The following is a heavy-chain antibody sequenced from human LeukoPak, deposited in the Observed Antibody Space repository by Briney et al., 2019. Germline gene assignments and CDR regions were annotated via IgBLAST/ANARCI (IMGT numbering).Heavy chain of an antibody. J-gene: IGHJ6*03. V-gene: IGHV4-4*02. CDR1: GGSISSSNW. CDR2: IYHSGST. Sequence: SETLPLTCAVSGGSISSSNWWSWVRQPPGKGLEWIGEIYHSGSTNYNPSLKSRVTISVDKSKNQFSLKLSSVTAADTAVYYCARDHPVGSFYYYMDVWGKGTTVTVSS. D-gene: IGHD1-26*01. CDR3: ARDHPVGSFYYYMDV.